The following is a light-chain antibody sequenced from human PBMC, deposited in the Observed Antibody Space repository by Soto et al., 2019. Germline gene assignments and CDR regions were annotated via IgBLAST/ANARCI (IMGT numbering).Light chain of an antibody. Sequence: EIVMTQSPATLSVSPGERVTLSCSASQDIRSSLAWYQQKPGQAPRLLIYGASIRATGVPATFSGSGSGTEFTLSISSLQSEHLGVYYCQQDSSWPLTCGGGTKVEIK. CDR1: QDIRSS. J-gene: IGKJ4*01. CDR2: GAS. CDR3: QQDSSWPLT. V-gene: IGKV3-15*01.